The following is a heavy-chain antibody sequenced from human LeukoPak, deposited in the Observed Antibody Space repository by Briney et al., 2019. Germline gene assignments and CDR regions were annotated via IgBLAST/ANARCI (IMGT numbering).Heavy chain of an antibody. D-gene: IGHD6-13*01. Sequence: SETLSLTCTVSGGSISSSSYYWGWIRQPPGKGLEWIGSIYYSGSTNYNPSLKSRVTISVDTSKNQFSLKLSSVTAADTAVYYCARGPTIAAAGRDYYYYGMDVWGQGTTVTVSS. CDR3: ARGPTIAAAGRDYYYYGMDV. V-gene: IGHV4-39*07. CDR1: GGSISSSSYY. J-gene: IGHJ6*02. CDR2: IYYSGST.